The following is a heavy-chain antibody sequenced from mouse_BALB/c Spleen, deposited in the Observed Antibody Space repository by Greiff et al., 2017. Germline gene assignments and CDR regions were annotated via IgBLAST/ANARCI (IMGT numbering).Heavy chain of an antibody. J-gene: IGHJ4*01. CDR3: ARYRIYYGSSPMDY. CDR2: IYPGDGDT. Sequence: QVQLQQSGAELVRPGSSVKISCKASGYAFSSYWMNWVKQRPGQGLEWIGQIYPGDGDTNYNGKFKGKATLTADKSSSTAYMQLSSLTSEDSAVYFCARYRIYYGSSPMDYWGQGTSVTVSS. D-gene: IGHD1-1*01. V-gene: IGHV1-80*01. CDR1: GYAFSSYW.